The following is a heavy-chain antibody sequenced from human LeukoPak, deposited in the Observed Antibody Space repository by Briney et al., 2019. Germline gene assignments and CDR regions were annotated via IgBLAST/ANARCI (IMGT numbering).Heavy chain of an antibody. V-gene: IGHV4-34*01. J-gene: IGHJ3*02. Sequence: SETLSLTCAVYGGSFSGYYWGWVRQPPGKGLEWIGTISYSGNTDYNPSLRSRVTISVDTSNNQFSLRLGSVTAADTAVYHCARHCCSGPAKRVFDIWGQGTMVTVSS. CDR3: ARHCCSGPAKRVFDI. D-gene: IGHD2-15*01. CDR2: ISYSGNT. CDR1: GGSFSGYY.